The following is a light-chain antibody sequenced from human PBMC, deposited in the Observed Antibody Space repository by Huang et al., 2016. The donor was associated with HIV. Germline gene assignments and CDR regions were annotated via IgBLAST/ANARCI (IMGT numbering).Light chain of an antibody. CDR1: LDINNY. CDR3: QQYDTLPLT. Sequence: DIQMTQSPSSLSASLGDKVTITCQASLDINNYLNRYQQKPGKVPKLLISDASDLETGVTPRFSGSRSGTNFTLTVSSLQAEDIGTYYCQQYDTLPLTFGQGTNVEI. V-gene: IGKV1-33*01. CDR2: DAS. J-gene: IGKJ1*01.